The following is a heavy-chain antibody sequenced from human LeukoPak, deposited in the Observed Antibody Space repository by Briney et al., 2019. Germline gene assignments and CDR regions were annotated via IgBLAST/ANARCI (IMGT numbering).Heavy chain of an antibody. CDR2: IYYSGST. J-gene: IGHJ4*02. Sequence: PSETLSLTCTVSGGSLSSSSYYWGWIRQPPGKGLEWIGSIYYSGSTYYNPSLKSRVTISVDTSKNQFSLKLSSVTAADTAVYYCARAPYSSGWSIIDYWGQGTLVTVSS. D-gene: IGHD6-19*01. V-gene: IGHV4-39*07. CDR3: ARAPYSSGWSIIDY. CDR1: GGSLSSSSYY.